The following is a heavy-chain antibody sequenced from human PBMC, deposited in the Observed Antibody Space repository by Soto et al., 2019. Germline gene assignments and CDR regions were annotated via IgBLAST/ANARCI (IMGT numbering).Heavy chain of an antibody. D-gene: IGHD6-19*01. CDR1: GYTFTSYG. J-gene: IGHJ4*02. Sequence: QVQLVQSGAEVKKPGASVKVSCKASGYTFTSYGINWVRQAPGQGLEWMGWISTYNDNTYYAQKFQGRVTMTTDTSTSTAYMELRRLTSDNTAVYYCARGSGIAVAGRADYWGQGTLVTVSS. V-gene: IGHV1-18*01. CDR2: ISTYNDNT. CDR3: ARGSGIAVAGRADY.